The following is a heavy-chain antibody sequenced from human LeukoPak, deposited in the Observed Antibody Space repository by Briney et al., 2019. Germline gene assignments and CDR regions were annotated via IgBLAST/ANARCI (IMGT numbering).Heavy chain of an antibody. CDR3: AGYDILDAFDI. Sequence: SETLSLTCTVSGGSISSYYWSWIRQPPGKGLEWIGYIYYSGSTNYNPSLKSRVTISVDTSKNQFSLKLSSVTAADTAVYYCAGYDILDAFDIWGQGTMVTVSS. J-gene: IGHJ3*02. V-gene: IGHV4-59*08. CDR2: IYYSGST. CDR1: GGSISSYY. D-gene: IGHD3-9*01.